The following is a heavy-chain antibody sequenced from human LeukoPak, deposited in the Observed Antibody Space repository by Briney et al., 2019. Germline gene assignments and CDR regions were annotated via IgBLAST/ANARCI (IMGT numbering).Heavy chain of an antibody. CDR2: INTDGSST. CDR1: GFTFSSYW. J-gene: IGHJ6*03. Sequence: PGGSLRLSCAASGFTFSSYWMHWVRQAPGKGLVWVSRINTDGSSTSYADSVKGRFTISRDNAKNTLYLQMNSLRAEDTAVYYCARGAIPDCSSTSCYIHDYYYYMDVWGKGTTVTVSS. CDR3: ARGAIPDCSSTSCYIHDYYYYMDV. V-gene: IGHV3-74*01. D-gene: IGHD2-2*02.